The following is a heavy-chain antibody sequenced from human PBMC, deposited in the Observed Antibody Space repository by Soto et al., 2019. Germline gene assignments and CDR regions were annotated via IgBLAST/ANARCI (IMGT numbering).Heavy chain of an antibody. CDR2: ITSDTNTI. Sequence: EVQLVESGGGLVQPGGSLRLTCAASGFPFSIYSMNWVRQAPGKGLEWSSYITSDTNTIKYADSVKGRFTISRDNAKNLLYLQMNSLRDEDTAVYFCARSVEGHFDYWGQGTVVTGSS. CDR3: ARSVEGHFDY. CDR1: GFPFSIYS. V-gene: IGHV3-48*02. D-gene: IGHD6-19*01. J-gene: IGHJ4*02.